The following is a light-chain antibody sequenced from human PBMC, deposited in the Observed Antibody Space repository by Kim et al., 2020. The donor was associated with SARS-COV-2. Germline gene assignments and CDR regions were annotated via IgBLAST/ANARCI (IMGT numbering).Light chain of an antibody. CDR1: KLGDKY. CDR3: QAWDSSTWV. CDR2: QDS. V-gene: IGLV3-1*01. J-gene: IGLJ3*02. Sequence: VSPGPTARITCAGDKLGDKYACWYQQKPGQSPVLVIYQDSKRPSGIPERFSGSNSGNTATLTISGTQAMDEADYYCQAWDSSTWVFGGGTQLTVL.